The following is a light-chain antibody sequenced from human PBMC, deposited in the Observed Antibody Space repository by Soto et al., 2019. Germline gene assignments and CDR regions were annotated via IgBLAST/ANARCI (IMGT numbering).Light chain of an antibody. CDR2: AAS. CDR1: QSVGRN. CDR3: QEYSKWPLFT. J-gene: IGKJ3*01. V-gene: IGKV3-15*01. Sequence: EIVVTQSPGILSVSPGDRATLSCRASQSVGRNLAWYQQKPGQAPTLLIYAASTRATGLPARFSGSGSGTDFTLTTSSLPSEDFAVYYCQEYSKWPLFTFGPGTRVDIK.